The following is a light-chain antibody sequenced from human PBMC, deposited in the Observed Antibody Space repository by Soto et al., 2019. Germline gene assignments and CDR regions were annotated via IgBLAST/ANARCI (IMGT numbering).Light chain of an antibody. J-gene: IGKJ5*01. CDR1: QSISSY. CDR3: QHSYSTPT. V-gene: IGKV1-39*01. Sequence: DIQMTQSPSSLSSSLGDRVTITCRASQSISSYLNWYQQKPGKAPKLLIYAASSLQSGVPSRFSGSGSGTDFTLTISSLKPEDFATYYCQHSYSTPTFGQGTRLEIK. CDR2: AAS.